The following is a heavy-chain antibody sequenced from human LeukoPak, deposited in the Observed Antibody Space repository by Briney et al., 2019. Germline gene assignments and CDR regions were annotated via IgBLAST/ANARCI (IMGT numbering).Heavy chain of an antibody. CDR2: INPNSGGT. CDR1: GYTFTGYY. D-gene: IGHD2-15*01. CDR3: ARDQRYCSGGSCYAVSLDP. Sequence: ASVKVSCKASGYTFTGYYMHWVRQAPGQGLEWMGWINPNSGGTNYAQKFQGRVTMTRDTSISTAYMELSRLRSDDTAVYYCARDQRYCSGGSCYAVSLDPWGQGTLVTVSS. J-gene: IGHJ5*02. V-gene: IGHV1-2*02.